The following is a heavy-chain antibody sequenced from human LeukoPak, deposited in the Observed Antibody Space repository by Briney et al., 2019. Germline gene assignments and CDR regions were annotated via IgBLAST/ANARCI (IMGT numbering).Heavy chain of an antibody. CDR2: ISWNSGSI. D-gene: IGHD4-17*01. CDR3: AKDVTTVTTGGYFDY. Sequence: GGSLRLSCAASGFTFSSYAMSWVRQAPGKGLEWVSGISWNSGSIGYADSVKGRFTISRDNAKNSLYLQMNSLRAEDTALYYCAKDVTTVTTGGYFDYWGQGTLVTVSS. CDR1: GFTFSSYA. J-gene: IGHJ4*02. V-gene: IGHV3-9*01.